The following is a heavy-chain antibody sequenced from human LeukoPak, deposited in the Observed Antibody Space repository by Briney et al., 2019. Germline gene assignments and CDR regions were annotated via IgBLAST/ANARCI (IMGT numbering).Heavy chain of an antibody. D-gene: IGHD3-16*01. CDR3: ARVVYTDYAGDIYNWFDP. Sequence: ASVKVSCKASGYTFTNFDINWVRQAAGQGLEWMGWMNPNSGNTGYAQKFQGRVTMTRNTSISTAYMELSSVTAADTAMYYCARVVYTDYAGDIYNWFDPWGQGTLVTVSS. V-gene: IGHV1-8*01. J-gene: IGHJ5*02. CDR2: MNPNSGNT. CDR1: GYTFTNFD.